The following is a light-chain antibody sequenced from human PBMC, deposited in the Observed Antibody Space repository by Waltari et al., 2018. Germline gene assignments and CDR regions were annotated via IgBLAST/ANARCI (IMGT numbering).Light chain of an antibody. J-gene: IGLJ3*02. V-gene: IGLV4-69*01. Sequence: QLVLTQSPSASASLGASIKLTCTLSSGHSSNVIAWLQQQPEKGPRFLMRVNSDGSHRKGDEVRDRCSGSSSGSERYLSSSSLQSEDEADYFWQTGGHGTWVFGGGTKLTVL. CDR3: QTGGHGTWV. CDR2: VNSDGSH. CDR1: SGHSSNV.